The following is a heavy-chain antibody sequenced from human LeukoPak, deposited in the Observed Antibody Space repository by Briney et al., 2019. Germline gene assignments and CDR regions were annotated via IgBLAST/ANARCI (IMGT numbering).Heavy chain of an antibody. Sequence: GGSLRLSCAASGFTFRSYWMHWVRQAPGKGLVWFSRINIDGSSGSYADSVEGRFTISRDNAKNTVYLQMNSLRAEDTAVYYCAKDLYCGGDCYSGTGYWGQGTLVTVSS. D-gene: IGHD2-21*02. CDR2: INIDGSSG. CDR3: AKDLYCGGDCYSGTGY. V-gene: IGHV3-74*01. J-gene: IGHJ4*02. CDR1: GFTFRSYW.